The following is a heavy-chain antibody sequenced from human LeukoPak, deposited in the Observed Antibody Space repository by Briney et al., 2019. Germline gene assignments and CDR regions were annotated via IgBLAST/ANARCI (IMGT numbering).Heavy chain of an antibody. CDR3: ASSNCGGDCYAADAFDI. CDR1: GYTFTSYG. Sequence: ASVKVSCKASGYTFTSYGISWVRQAPGQGLEWMGWISAYNGNTIYAQKLQGRVTMTTDTSTSTAYMELRSLRSDDTAVYYCASSNCGGDCYAADAFDIWGQGTMVTVSS. J-gene: IGHJ3*02. CDR2: ISAYNGNT. D-gene: IGHD2-21*01. V-gene: IGHV1-18*01.